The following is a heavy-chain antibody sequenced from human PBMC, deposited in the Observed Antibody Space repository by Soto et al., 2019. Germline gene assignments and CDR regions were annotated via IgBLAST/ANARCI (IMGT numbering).Heavy chain of an antibody. V-gene: IGHV4-39*01. J-gene: IGHJ5*02. Sequence: SDTLSLTCTVPCCSISSSSYFWGWIRQPPGKGLEWIGSIYNSGSTYYNPSLKSRVTESVDTSNNKLSLKLSSVTAADTAVYYCARHPSNFWFDPWGQGTLVT. CDR1: CCSISSSSYF. CDR3: ARHPSNFWFDP. D-gene: IGHD4-4*01. CDR2: IYNSGST.